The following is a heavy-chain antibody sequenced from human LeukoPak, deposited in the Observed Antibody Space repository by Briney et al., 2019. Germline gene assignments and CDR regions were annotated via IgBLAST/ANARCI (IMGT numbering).Heavy chain of an antibody. J-gene: IGHJ5*02. CDR2: IIPIFGTA. V-gene: IGHV1-69*13. D-gene: IGHD4-23*01. CDR1: GYTFSRFG. Sequence: VASVRVSCKTSGYTFSRFGISWVRQAPGQGLEWMGGIIPIFGTANYAQKFQGRVTITADESTSTAYMDLSSLRSEDTAVYYCARAQVTHDYNWFDPWGQGTLVTVSS. CDR3: ARAQVTHDYNWFDP.